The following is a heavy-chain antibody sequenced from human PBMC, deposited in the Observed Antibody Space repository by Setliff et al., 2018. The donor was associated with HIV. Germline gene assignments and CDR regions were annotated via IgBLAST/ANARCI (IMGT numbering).Heavy chain of an antibody. J-gene: IGHJ5*02. D-gene: IGHD2-2*01. Sequence: PSETLSLTCTVSGGSISSYYWTWIRQPPGKGLEWIGYIYYSGSTNYNPSLKSRVTTSVDTSKNQFSLRLSSVTAADTAVYYCARGLGGYCSSVSCYEADHWGQGTLVTVS. V-gene: IGHV4-59*12. CDR2: IYYSGST. CDR1: GGSISSYY. CDR3: ARGLGGYCSSVSCYEADH.